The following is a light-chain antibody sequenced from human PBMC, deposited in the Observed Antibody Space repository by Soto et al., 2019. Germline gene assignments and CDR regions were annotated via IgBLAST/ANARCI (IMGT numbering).Light chain of an antibody. Sequence: IALTLAPGTLSRSARNRATLSFRASQSVSSSYLAWYQQKPGQAPRLLIYGASSRATGIPDRFSGSGSGTDFTLTISSLEPEDFAVYYCQQRSEWTLNFGQGTRLDI. CDR1: QSVSSSY. J-gene: IGKJ5*01. CDR2: GAS. V-gene: IGKV3D-20*02. CDR3: QQRSEWTLN.